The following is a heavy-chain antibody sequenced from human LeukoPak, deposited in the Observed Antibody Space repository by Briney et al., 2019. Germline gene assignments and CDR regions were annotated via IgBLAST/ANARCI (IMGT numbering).Heavy chain of an antibody. Sequence: SETLSLTRTVSGYAISSGYYWGWIRQPPGKGLEWIGSIYHSGSTYYNPSLKSRVTISVDTSKNQFSLKLSSVTAADTAVYYCARYEIFSSSWYHFPHTRTGPHTRGGFDYWGQGTLVTVSS. CDR1: GYAISSGYY. CDR2: IYHSGST. V-gene: IGHV4-38-2*02. D-gene: IGHD6-13*01. CDR3: ARYEIFSSSWYHFPHTRTGPHTRGGFDY. J-gene: IGHJ4*02.